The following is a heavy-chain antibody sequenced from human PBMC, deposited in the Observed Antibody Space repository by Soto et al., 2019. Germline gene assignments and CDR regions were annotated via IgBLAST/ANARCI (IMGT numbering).Heavy chain of an antibody. CDR1: RFTFSSYA. Sequence: EVQLLESGGGLVQPGGSLRLSCAASRFTFSSYAMSWVRQAPGKGLEWVSTISASGSSTYHADSVKGRFTISRDNSKNTLYLQMNSLRAEDTAVYYCATDLPLGDVWGQGTTVTVSS. V-gene: IGHV3-23*01. CDR3: ATDLPLGDV. J-gene: IGHJ6*02. CDR2: ISASGSST.